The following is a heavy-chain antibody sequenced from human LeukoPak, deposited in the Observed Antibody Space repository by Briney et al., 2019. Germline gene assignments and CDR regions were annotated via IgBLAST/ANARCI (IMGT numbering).Heavy chain of an antibody. CDR1: GFAFSSYS. J-gene: IGHJ4*02. CDR2: IGTSSSPK. CDR3: ARGNRGLSPDY. V-gene: IGHV3-48*02. Sequence: GGSLRLSCAASGFAFSSYSMNWVRQAPGKGLEWVSYIGTSSSPKYYADSVKGRFTISRDNDKNSIYLQMDSLRDEDTAVYYCARGNRGLSPDYWGQGTLISVSP. D-gene: IGHD1-14*01.